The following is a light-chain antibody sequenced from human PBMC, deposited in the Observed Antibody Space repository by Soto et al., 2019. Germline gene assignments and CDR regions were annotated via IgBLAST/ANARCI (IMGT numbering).Light chain of an antibody. CDR3: QQRGNWPWT. J-gene: IGKJ1*01. CDR1: QSVSTH. V-gene: IGKV3-11*01. CDR2: DVS. Sequence: EIVLTQSPATLSLSPGERATLSCRASQSVSTHLAWYQQKPGQAPRLLIYDVSKRATGIQARFSGSGSGTDFTLTIGSLEPEDFAVYYCQQRGNWPWTFGQGTKVEIK.